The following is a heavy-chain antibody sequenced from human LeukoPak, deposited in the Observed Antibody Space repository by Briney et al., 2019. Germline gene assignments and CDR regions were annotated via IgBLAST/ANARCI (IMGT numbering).Heavy chain of an antibody. J-gene: IGHJ6*03. CDR2: ISSNGGST. V-gene: IGHV3-64*01. D-gene: IGHD1-7*01. CDR1: GFTFSSYA. CDR3: ARAGTDYYYYMDV. Sequence: GGSLRLSCAASGFTFSSYAMHWVRQAPGKGLEYVSAISSNGGSTYYANSVKGRFTISRDNSKNTLYLQMGSLRAEDMAVYYWARAGTDYYYYMDVWGKGTTVTVSS.